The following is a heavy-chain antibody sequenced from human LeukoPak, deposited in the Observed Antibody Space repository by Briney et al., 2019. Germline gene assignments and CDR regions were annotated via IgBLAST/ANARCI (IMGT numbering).Heavy chain of an antibody. CDR2: MNPNSGNT. V-gene: IGHV1-8*03. CDR1: GYTFTHYD. D-gene: IGHD3-22*01. J-gene: IGHJ5*02. CDR3: ARTHYYDSVYINWFDP. Sequence: ASVKVSCKASGYTFTHYDINWVRQATGQGMEWMGWMNPNSGNTGYAQKFQGRVTLTRTTSTSTAYMELTSLRSEDTAVYYCARTHYYDSVYINWFDPWGQGTLVTVSS.